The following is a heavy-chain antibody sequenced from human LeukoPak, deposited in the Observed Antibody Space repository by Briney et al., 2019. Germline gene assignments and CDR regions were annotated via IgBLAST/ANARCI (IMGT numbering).Heavy chain of an antibody. CDR1: GYTFTRYY. CDR3: ASDGGGGVGPGAFDY. Sequence: ASVKDSCKASGYTFTRYYMCCVRQAPGQGLGWVGVISPGGGSTRYAQKFQGRVTMTRDTSTSTVYMELSSLRSEDTAVYYCASDGGGGVGPGAFDYWGQGTLVTVSS. V-gene: IGHV1-46*01. CDR2: ISPGGGST. J-gene: IGHJ4*02. D-gene: IGHD2-2*01.